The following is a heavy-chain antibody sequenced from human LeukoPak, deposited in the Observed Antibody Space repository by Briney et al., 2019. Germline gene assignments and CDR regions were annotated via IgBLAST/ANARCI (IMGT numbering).Heavy chain of an antibody. J-gene: IGHJ6*02. Sequence: PSETLSLTCTVSGGSISSYYWSWIRQPAGKGLEWIGRINTSGSTNYNPSLKSRVTISVDTSKNQFSLKLGSVTAADTAVYYCARDRYDSSGYHGMDVWGQGTTVTVSS. CDR2: INTSGST. V-gene: IGHV4-4*07. CDR3: ARDRYDSSGYHGMDV. D-gene: IGHD3-22*01. CDR1: GGSISSYY.